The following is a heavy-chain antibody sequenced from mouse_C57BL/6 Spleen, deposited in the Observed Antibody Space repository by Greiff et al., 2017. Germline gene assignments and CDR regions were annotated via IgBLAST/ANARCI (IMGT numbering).Heavy chain of an antibody. V-gene: IGHV1-50*01. CDR2: IDPSDSYT. J-gene: IGHJ4*01. CDR1: GYTFPSYW. Sequence: QVQLQQPGAELVKPGASVKLSCKASGYTFPSYWMQWVKQRPGQGLEWIGEIDPSDSYTNYNQKFKGKATLTVDTSSSTAYMQLSSLTSEDSAVYYCARGTMDYWGQGTSVTVSS. CDR3: ARGTMDY.